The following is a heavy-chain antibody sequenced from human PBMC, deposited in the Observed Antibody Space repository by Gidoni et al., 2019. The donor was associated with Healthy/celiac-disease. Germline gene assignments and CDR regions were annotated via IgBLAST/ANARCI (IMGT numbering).Heavy chain of an antibody. D-gene: IGHD6-19*01. Sequence: QVQLQESGPGLVKPSQTLSLTCPVSGCSISSGSYYWSWIRQPAGKGLEWIGRIYTSGSTNYNPSLKSRVTISVDTSKNQFSLKLSSVTAADTAVYYCARDWTGYSSGWYDYFDYGGQGTLVTVSS. CDR1: GCSISSGSYY. J-gene: IGHJ4*02. CDR3: ARDWTGYSSGWYDYFDY. CDR2: IYTSGST. V-gene: IGHV4-61*02.